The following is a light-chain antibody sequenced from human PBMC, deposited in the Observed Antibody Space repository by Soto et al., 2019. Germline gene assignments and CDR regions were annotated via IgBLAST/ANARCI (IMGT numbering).Light chain of an antibody. J-gene: IGLJ2*01. Sequence: QLVLNQSPSASASLGASVKLTCTLSSGHSSYAIAWHQQQPEKGPRYLMKLNSDGSHSKGDGIPDRFSGSSSGAERYLTISSLQSEDEADYYCQTWGTGIVVFGGGTKVTVL. CDR1: SGHSSYA. CDR2: LNSDGSH. CDR3: QTWGTGIVV. V-gene: IGLV4-69*01.